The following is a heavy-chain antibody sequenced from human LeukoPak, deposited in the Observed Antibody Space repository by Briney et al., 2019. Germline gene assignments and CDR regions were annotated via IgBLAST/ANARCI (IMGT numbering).Heavy chain of an antibody. J-gene: IGHJ4*02. D-gene: IGHD3-9*01. CDR2: IKQDGSEK. V-gene: IGHV3-7*01. Sequence: GGPLRLSCAASGFTFSSYWMSWVRQAPGKGLEWVANIKQDGSEKYYVDSVKGRFTISRDNAKNSVYVQMNSLRAEDTAVYYCARAGLRYYDWVLDSWGQGTLVTVSS. CDR3: ARAGLRYYDWVLDS. CDR1: GFTFSSYW.